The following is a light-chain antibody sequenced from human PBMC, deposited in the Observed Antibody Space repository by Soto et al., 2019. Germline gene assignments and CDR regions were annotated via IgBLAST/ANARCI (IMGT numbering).Light chain of an antibody. CDR2: GAS. CDR1: ENVNRN. J-gene: IGKJ4*01. CDR3: QQYNNWPSLT. V-gene: IGKV3-15*01. Sequence: EIAMTQSPATLSVSPGERATLSCRASENVNRNLAWYQQKPGQAPRLLIFGASTRATGIPARFSGSGSRTEFTLTISSLQSEDFAVYYCQQYNNWPSLTFGGGTKVEIK.